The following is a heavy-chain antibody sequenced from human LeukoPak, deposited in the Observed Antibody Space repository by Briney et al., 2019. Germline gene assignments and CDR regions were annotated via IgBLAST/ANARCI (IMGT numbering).Heavy chain of an antibody. V-gene: IGHV3-53*01. CDR2: IYSGGST. J-gene: IGHJ4*02. CDR1: GFTFSSYA. CDR3: ARALYSSGIDY. Sequence: GGSLRLSCAASGFTFSSYAMSWVRQAPGKGLEWVSVIYSGGSTYYADSVKGRFTISRDNSKNTLYLQMNSLRAEDTAVYYCARALYSSGIDYWGQGTLVTVSS. D-gene: IGHD6-19*01.